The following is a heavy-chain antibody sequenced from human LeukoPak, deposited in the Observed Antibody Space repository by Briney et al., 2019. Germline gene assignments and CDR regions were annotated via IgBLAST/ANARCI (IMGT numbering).Heavy chain of an antibody. J-gene: IGHJ4*02. CDR3: ARGIRTMATTYFDY. Sequence: EASVKVFRKASGYSFTDHGITWVRQAPGQGLEWMGWISGYKGLTKYAQKFQSRVTMTTDTSTSTAYMELRSLRSDDTAVYYCARGIRTMATTYFDYWGQGTLVTVSS. D-gene: IGHD5-24*01. V-gene: IGHV1-18*01. CDR1: GYSFTDHG. CDR2: ISGYKGLT.